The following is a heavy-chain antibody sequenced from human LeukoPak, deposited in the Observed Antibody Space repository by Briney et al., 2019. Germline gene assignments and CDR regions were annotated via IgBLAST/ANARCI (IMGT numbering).Heavy chain of an antibody. V-gene: IGHV3-48*02. CDR3: ARLEYYYVSGNYYKLFDY. J-gene: IGHJ4*02. Sequence: PGGSLRLSCAASGFTFSSYNMSWVRQAPGKGLEWVSDISSSGSTIYFADSVKGRFTISRDNAKNSLYLQMNSLRDGDTAVYYCARLEYYYVSGNYYKLFDYWGQGTLVTVCS. CDR2: ISSSGSTI. CDR1: GFTFSSYN. D-gene: IGHD3-10*01.